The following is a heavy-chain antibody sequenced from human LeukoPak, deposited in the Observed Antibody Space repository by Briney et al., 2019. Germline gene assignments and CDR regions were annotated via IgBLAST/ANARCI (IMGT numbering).Heavy chain of an antibody. V-gene: IGHV3-74*01. CDR1: GFTFSTYW. J-gene: IGHJ3*02. D-gene: IGHD1-26*01. CDR3: ARESTVGPIQTDALDI. CDR2: INNEETAA. Sequence: PGGSLRLSCAASGFTFSTYWMHWVRQAPGKGLVWVSRINNEETAANYPDSVQGRSTISRDNASNMLYLTMDSLRAEETAVYYCARESTVGPIQTDALDIWGQGTMVTVSS.